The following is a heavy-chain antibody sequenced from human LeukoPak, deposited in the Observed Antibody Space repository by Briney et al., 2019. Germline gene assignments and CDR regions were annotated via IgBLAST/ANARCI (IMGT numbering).Heavy chain of an antibody. V-gene: IGHV3-23*01. CDR2: ISGSGGST. CDR3: AKDSSGWNYYFDY. J-gene: IGHJ4*02. D-gene: IGHD6-19*01. Sequence: GGSLRLSCAASGFTFSSYAMSWVRQAPGKGLEWVSAISGSGGSTYYADSVKGRFTISRDNSKSTLYLLMNSLRAEDTAVYYCAKDSSGWNYYFDYWGQGTLVTVSS. CDR1: GFTFSSYA.